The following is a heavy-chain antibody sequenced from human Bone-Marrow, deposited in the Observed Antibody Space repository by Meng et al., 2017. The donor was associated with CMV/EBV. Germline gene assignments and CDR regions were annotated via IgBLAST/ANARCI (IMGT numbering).Heavy chain of an antibody. J-gene: IGHJ3*02. CDR2: INSDGSST. CDR1: GFTFSSYW. CDR3: ARVPAATFRAFDI. D-gene: IGHD2-2*01. Sequence: GESLKISCAASGFTFSSYWMHWVRQAPGKGLVWVSRINSDGSSTSYADSVKGRFTISRDNAKNTLYLQMNSLRAEDTAVYYCARVPAATFRAFDIWGQGTMVTVSS. V-gene: IGHV3-74*01.